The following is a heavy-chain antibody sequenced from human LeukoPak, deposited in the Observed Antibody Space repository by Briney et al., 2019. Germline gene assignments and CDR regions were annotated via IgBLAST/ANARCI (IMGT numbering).Heavy chain of an antibody. Sequence: SETLSLTCTVSGGSISSSSYYWGWIRQPPGKGLEWIGYIYYSGSTNYNPSLKSRVTISVDTSKNQFSLKLSSVTAADTAVYYCARACPRWFDPWGQGTLVTVSS. CDR2: IYYSGST. V-gene: IGHV4-61*05. CDR3: ARACPRWFDP. CDR1: GGSISSSSYY. J-gene: IGHJ5*02.